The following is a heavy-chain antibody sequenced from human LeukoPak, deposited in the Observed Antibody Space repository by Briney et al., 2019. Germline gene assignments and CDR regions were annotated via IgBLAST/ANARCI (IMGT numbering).Heavy chain of an antibody. CDR3: ASSRPRYCSSTSCYDFDY. CDR2: ISAYNGNT. CDR1: GYTFTSYG. D-gene: IGHD2-2*01. V-gene: IGHV1-18*01. Sequence: GASVKVSCKASGYTFTSYGISWVRQAPGQGLEWMGWISAYNGNTNYAQKLQGRVTMTTDTSTSTAYMELRSLRSDDTAAYYCASSRPRYCSSTSCYDFDYWGQGTLVTVSS. J-gene: IGHJ4*02.